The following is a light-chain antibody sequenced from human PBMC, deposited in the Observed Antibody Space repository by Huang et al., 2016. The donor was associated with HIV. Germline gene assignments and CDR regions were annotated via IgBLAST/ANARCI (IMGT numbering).Light chain of an antibody. Sequence: DIQMTQSPSSLSASVGDRVIITCRASQSVTKYLNWYKHMPGKAPKLLIYGASTLQCGVSARFSGSGSGTEFTLSISSLQPEDAATYYCQQSYRLPRTFGQGTSLEI. V-gene: IGKV1-39*01. CDR3: QQSYRLPRT. J-gene: IGKJ2*02. CDR1: QSVTKY. CDR2: GAS.